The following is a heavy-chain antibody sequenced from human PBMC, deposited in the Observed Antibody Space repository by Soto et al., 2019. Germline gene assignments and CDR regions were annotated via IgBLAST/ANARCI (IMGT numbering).Heavy chain of an antibody. V-gene: IGHV1-69*01. CDR3: ARAITHASYYYYGMDV. D-gene: IGHD3-10*01. CDR2: IIPIFGTA. Sequence: QVQLVQSGAEVKKPGSSVKVSCKASGGTFSSYAISWVRQAPGQGLEWMGGIIPIFGTANYAQKFQGRVMITADESTSTAYMELSSLRSEDTAVYYCARAITHASYYYYGMDVWGQGTTVTVSS. J-gene: IGHJ6*02. CDR1: GGTFSSYA.